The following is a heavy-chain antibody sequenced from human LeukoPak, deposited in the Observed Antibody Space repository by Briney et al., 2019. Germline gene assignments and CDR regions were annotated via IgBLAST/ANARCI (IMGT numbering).Heavy chain of an antibody. CDR2: ISYDGSNK. J-gene: IGHJ2*01. V-gene: IGHV3-30-3*01. D-gene: IGHD4-17*01. Sequence: SGGSLRLSCAASGFTFSSYAMHWVRQAPGKGLEWVAVISYDGSNKYYADSVKGRFTISRDNSKNTLYLQMNSLRAEDTAVYYCARGPVAVTPYWYFDLWGRGTLVTVSS. CDR3: ARGPVAVTPYWYFDL. CDR1: GFTFSSYA.